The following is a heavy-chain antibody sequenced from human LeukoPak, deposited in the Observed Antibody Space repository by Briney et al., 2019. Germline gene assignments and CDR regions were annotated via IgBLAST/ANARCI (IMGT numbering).Heavy chain of an antibody. V-gene: IGHV3-33*01. D-gene: IGHD2/OR15-2a*01. J-gene: IGHJ4*02. Sequence: PGGSLRLSCAASGFTFSSYGMHWVRQAPGKGLEWVALIWYDGSNKYYADSVKGRLTISRDNPKNTLYLQMNSLRAEDTAVYYCAREGPRGNSQFDYWGQGTLVTVSS. CDR1: GFTFSSYG. CDR2: IWYDGSNK. CDR3: AREGPRGNSQFDY.